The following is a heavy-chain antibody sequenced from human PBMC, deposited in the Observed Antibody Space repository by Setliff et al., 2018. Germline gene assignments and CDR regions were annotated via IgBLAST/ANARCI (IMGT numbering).Heavy chain of an antibody. CDR3: ARERYFDWFFED. J-gene: IGHJ4*01. D-gene: IGHD3-9*01. CDR1: GGSFSDYY. Sequence: NPSETLSLTCTVYGGSFSDYYWGWIRQPAGKKLEWIGRIHASGSPDYNPSFKSRVTISRDTSTNQFSLKLGSVTAADTAVYYCARERYFDWFFEDWGHGTLVTVSS. CDR2: IHASGSP. V-gene: IGHV4-4*07.